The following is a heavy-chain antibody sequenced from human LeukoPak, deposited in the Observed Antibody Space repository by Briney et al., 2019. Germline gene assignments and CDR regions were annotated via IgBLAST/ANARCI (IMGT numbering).Heavy chain of an antibody. Sequence: GGSLRLSCAASGFTFSGYAMSWVRQAPGKGLEGVSGISGSGGGTYYADSVKGRFTISRDNSKNTLYLQMISLRAEDTAVYYCAKSRVVVAATECDYWGQGTLVSVSS. CDR2: ISGSGGGT. CDR3: AKSRVVVAATECDY. D-gene: IGHD2-15*01. J-gene: IGHJ4*02. V-gene: IGHV3-23*01. CDR1: GFTFSGYA.